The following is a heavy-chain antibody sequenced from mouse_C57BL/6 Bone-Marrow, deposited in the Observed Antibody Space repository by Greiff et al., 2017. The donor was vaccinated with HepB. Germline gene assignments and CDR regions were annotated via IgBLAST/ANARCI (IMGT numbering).Heavy chain of an antibody. Sequence: DVKLVESGGGLVQPGGSLKLSCAASGFTFSDYYMYWVRQTPEKRLEWVAYISNGGGSTYYPDTVKGRFTIARDNAKNTLYLQMSRLKSEDTAMYYCARRVRDYDWFAYWGQGTLVTVSA. V-gene: IGHV5-12*01. CDR2: ISNGGGST. D-gene: IGHD2-4*01. CDR3: ARRVRDYDWFAY. J-gene: IGHJ3*01. CDR1: GFTFSDYY.